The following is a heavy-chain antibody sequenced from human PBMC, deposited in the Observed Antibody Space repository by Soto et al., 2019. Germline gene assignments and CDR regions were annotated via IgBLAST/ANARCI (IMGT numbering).Heavy chain of an antibody. CDR3: AGGRIGGVGRRPYFGMDV. J-gene: IGHJ6*02. Sequence: RLQSGAEVKNPGSSVKVSCKASGGTPSNSAISWVRQAPGQGLEWMGGIIPVFGLVKYAQNFQGRVTITADESTNTAYAELSSLSPADTAVYHWAGGRIGGVGRRPYFGMDVWGEGTTVCASS. D-gene: IGHD1-26*01. CDR1: GGTPSNSA. V-gene: IGHV1-69*01. CDR2: IIPVFGLV.